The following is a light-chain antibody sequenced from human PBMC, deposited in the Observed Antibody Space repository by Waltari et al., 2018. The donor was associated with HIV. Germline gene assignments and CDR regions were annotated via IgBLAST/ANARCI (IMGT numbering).Light chain of an antibody. CDR3: SSYAGSNNWV. J-gene: IGLJ2*01. V-gene: IGLV2-8*01. Sequence: QSALTQPPSASGSAGQSVTTSCTGTSSDVGGYNYVSWYQQHPGKAPKLMIFEVSKRPSGVPDRFSGSKSGNTASLTVSGLQAEDEADYFCSSYAGSNNWVFGGGTKLTVL. CDR2: EVS. CDR1: SSDVGGYNY.